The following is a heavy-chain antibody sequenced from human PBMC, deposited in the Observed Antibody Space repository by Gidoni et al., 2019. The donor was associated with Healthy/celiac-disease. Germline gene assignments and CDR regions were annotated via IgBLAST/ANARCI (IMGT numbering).Heavy chain of an antibody. J-gene: IGHJ4*02. D-gene: IGHD6-19*01. CDR1: GFTFSSYG. CDR3: AKDERYGIAVDYFDY. V-gene: IGHV3-30*18. Sequence: QVQLVESGGGVVQPGRSLRLSCAASGFTFSSYGMHWVRQAPGKGLEWVAVISYDGSNKYYADSVKGRFTISRDNSKNTLYLQMNSLRAEDTAVYYCAKDERYGIAVDYFDYWGQGTLVTVSS. CDR2: ISYDGSNK.